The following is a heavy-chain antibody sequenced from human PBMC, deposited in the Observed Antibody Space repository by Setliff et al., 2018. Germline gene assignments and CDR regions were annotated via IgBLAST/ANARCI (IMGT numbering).Heavy chain of an antibody. D-gene: IGHD2-8*01. V-gene: IGHV1-18*01. CDR1: GYTFRQSI. J-gene: IGHJ4*02. Sequence: ASVKVSCKASGYTFRQSIVSWVRQAPGQGLEWMGWISVYTGNTNYAPKLQGRVTMTTDASTSTAYMELRGLTSDDTAVYYCSRLVRYCSKTTCQTASGAELWGQGTLVTVSS. CDR3: SRLVRYCSKTTCQTASGAEL. CDR2: ISVYTGNT.